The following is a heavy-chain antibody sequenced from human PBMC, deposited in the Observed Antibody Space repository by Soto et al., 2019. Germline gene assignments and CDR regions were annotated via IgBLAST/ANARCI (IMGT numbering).Heavy chain of an antibody. D-gene: IGHD5-12*01. CDR3: ASLVATGY. CDR2: ISSSSSYI. CDR1: GFTFSSYS. J-gene: IGHJ4*02. Sequence: LRLSCAASGFTFSSYSMNWVRQAPGKGLEWVSSISSSSSYIYYADSVKGRFTISRDNAKNSLYLQMNSPRAEDTAVYYCASLVATGYWGQGTLVTVSS. V-gene: IGHV3-21*01.